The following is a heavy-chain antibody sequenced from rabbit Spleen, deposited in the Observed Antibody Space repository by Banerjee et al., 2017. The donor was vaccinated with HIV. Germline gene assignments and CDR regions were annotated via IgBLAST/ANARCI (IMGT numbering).Heavy chain of an antibody. Sequence: QKQLVESRGGLVTPGGSLKLSCKASGFTISSNYWMNWVRQAPGKGLEWIGYIDPIFGSTYYASWAKGRFTISKTSSTTVTLQMTSLTAADTATYFCAREKSGNYGYDLWGPGTLVTVS. J-gene: IGHJ4*01. CDR3: AREKSGNYGYDL. CDR1: GFTISSNYW. V-gene: IGHV1S45*01. CDR2: IDPIFGST. D-gene: IGHD6-1*01.